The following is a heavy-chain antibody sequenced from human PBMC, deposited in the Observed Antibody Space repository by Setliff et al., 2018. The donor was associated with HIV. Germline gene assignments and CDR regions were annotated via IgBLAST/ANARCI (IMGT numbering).Heavy chain of an antibody. J-gene: IGHJ5*02. D-gene: IGHD3-22*01. CDR3: ARADRSDFRERFKWFDP. CDR1: GGSISSGDYY. CDR2: IYYTGST. V-gene: IGHV4-31*03. Sequence: SETLSLTCTVSGGSISSGDYYWSWIRQHPRKGLEWIGYIYYTGSTYYNPSLKSRVTISVDTSKNQFSLKLSSVTAADTAVYYCARADRSDFRERFKWFDPWGQGTLVTVSS.